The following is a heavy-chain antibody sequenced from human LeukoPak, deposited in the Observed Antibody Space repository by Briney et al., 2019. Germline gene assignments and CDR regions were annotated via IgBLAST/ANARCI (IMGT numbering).Heavy chain of an antibody. CDR1: GGSFSGYY. D-gene: IGHD3-22*01. CDR3: ASYYDLDY. Sequence: SETLSLTCAVYGGSFSGYYWSWIRQPPGKGLEWIGEINHSGSTNYNPSLKSRVTISVDTSKNQFSLKLSSVTAADTAVYYCASYYDLDYWGQGTLVTVSS. CDR2: INHSGST. V-gene: IGHV4-34*01. J-gene: IGHJ4*02.